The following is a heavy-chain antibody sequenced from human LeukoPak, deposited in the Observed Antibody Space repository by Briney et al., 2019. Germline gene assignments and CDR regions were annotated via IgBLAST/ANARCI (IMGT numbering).Heavy chain of an antibody. CDR3: ARAAAGFAFDI. V-gene: IGHV1-69*05. J-gene: IGHJ3*02. CDR1: GGTFSSYA. Sequence: ASVKVSCKASGGTFSSYAISWVRQAPGQGLEWIGGIIPIFGTANYAQKFQGSVTITTDESTSTAYMELSSLRSEDTAVYYCARAAAGFAFDIWGQGTMVTVSS. CDR2: IIPIFGTA. D-gene: IGHD6-13*01.